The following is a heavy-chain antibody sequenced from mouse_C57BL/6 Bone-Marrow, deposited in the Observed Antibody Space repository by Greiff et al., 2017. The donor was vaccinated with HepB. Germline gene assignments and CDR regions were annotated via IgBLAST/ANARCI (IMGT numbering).Heavy chain of an antibody. J-gene: IGHJ1*03. V-gene: IGHV8-12*01. D-gene: IGHD1-1*01. Sequence: QVTLKECGPGILQSSQTLSLTCSFSGFSLSTSGMGVSWIRQPSGKGLEWLAHIYWDDDKRYNPSLKSRLTISKDTSRNQVFLKITSVDTADTATYYCARKVYYGSSWYFDVWGTGTTVTVSS. CDR3: ARKVYYGSSWYFDV. CDR2: IYWDDDK. CDR1: GFSLSTSGMG.